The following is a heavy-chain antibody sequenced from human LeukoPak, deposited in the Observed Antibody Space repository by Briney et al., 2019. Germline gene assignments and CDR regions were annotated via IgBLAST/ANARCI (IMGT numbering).Heavy chain of an antibody. CDR2: IYYSGST. J-gene: IGHJ5*02. CDR3: ARHTAMMTSNWFDP. CDR1: GGSISSSSYY. D-gene: IGHD5-18*01. Sequence: PETLSLTCTVSGGSISSSSYYWGWIRQPPGKGREWIGRIYYSGSTYYNPSLKSRVTISVDTSKNQFSLKLSSVTAADTAVYYCARHTAMMTSNWFDPWGQGTLVTVSS. V-gene: IGHV4-39*01.